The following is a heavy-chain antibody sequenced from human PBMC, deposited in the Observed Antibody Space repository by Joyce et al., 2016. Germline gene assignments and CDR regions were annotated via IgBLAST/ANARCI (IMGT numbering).Heavy chain of an antibody. CDR3: ATDLDRYFLH. Sequence: QVQLVQSGAEVKKPGSSLKVSCEASGGTFNNYAINWVRQAPGQGLEWMGRVNTIFGKKNYAQKLQGRVTITADKSTDTAFMELNSLTSEDTAVYYCATDLDRYFLHWGQGTLVSVSS. CDR2: VNTIFGKK. V-gene: IGHV1-69*06. J-gene: IGHJ1*01. CDR1: GGTFNNYA.